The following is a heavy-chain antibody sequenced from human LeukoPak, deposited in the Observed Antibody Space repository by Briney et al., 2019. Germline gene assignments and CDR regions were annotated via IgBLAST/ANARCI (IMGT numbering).Heavy chain of an antibody. Sequence: PGRSLRLSCAASGFTFSSYAMHWVRQAPGKGLEWVAGISYDGSNKYYADSVKGRFTISRDNSKNTLYVQMNSLRGEDTAVYYCARDSSKLYCSSTSCYQYYFDYWGQGTLVTVSS. D-gene: IGHD2-2*01. CDR1: GFTFSSYA. CDR2: ISYDGSNK. CDR3: ARDSSKLYCSSTSCYQYYFDY. J-gene: IGHJ4*02. V-gene: IGHV3-30*04.